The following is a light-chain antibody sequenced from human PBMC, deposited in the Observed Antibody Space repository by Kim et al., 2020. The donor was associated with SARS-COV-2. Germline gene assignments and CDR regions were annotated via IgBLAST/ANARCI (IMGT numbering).Light chain of an antibody. CDR1: SSDVGGYNY. Sequence: QSVTISWTGTSSDVGGYNYVSWYQQHPGKAPKLMIYAVSKRPSGVPDRFSGSKSGNTASLTVSGLQAEDEADYYCSSYAGTTYYAFGTGTKVTVL. V-gene: IGLV2-8*01. CDR3: SSYAGTTYYA. J-gene: IGLJ1*01. CDR2: AVS.